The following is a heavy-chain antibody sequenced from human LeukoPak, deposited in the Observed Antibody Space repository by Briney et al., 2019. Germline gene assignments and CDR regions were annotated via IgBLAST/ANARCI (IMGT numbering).Heavy chain of an antibody. V-gene: IGHV3-30*04. CDR1: GFTFSTYE. D-gene: IGHD3-3*02. CDR3: TRNHNGLAY. Sequence: GRSLRLSCTASGFTFSTYEMYWVRQPPGKGLEWVAAISNDGNNKYYADSVRGRFTVTRDNSKNTPYLQMDSLRAEDTAVYYCTRNHNGLAYWGQGTLVTVSS. CDR2: ISNDGNNK. J-gene: IGHJ4*02.